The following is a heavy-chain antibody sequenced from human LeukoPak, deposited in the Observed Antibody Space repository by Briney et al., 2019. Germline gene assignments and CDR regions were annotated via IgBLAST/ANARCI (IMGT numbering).Heavy chain of an antibody. Sequence: GGSLRLSCAASGFTFSSYAMHWVRQAPGKGLEYVSAISSNGGSTYYANSVKGRFTISRDNAKNSLYLQMNSLRAEDTAVYYCARDLVAYCGGDCPHYYYYYMDVWGKGTTVTVSS. CDR2: ISSNGGST. CDR1: GFTFSSYA. J-gene: IGHJ6*03. V-gene: IGHV3-64*01. CDR3: ARDLVAYCGGDCPHYYYYYMDV. D-gene: IGHD2-21*02.